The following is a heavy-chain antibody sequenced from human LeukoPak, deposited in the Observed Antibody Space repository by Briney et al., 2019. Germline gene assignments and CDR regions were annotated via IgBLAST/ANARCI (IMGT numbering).Heavy chain of an antibody. J-gene: IGHJ4*02. CDR1: GFTFSDYN. Sequence: GGSLRLSCAASGFTFSDYNMRWIRQAPGKGLEWVSSISRSGSTKYYADSVKGRFAISRDNAKNSLYLQMNSLRVEDTAVYYCATYRQSSFDDWGQGTLVTVSS. CDR2: ISRSGSTK. V-gene: IGHV3-11*04. D-gene: IGHD1-14*01. CDR3: ATYRQSSFDD.